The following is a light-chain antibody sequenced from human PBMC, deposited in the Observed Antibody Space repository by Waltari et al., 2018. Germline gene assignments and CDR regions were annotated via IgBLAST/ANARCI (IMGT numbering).Light chain of an antibody. CDR1: QSVGSSS. Sequence: EIVFTHSPGTASLSPGERVTLSCRASQSVGSSSLAWYQQKPGQAPRLVIYRASRRATGIPDRFSGSGSGTDFSLTISRLEPEDFAVYYCQQHGTLPATFGQGTKVEIK. CDR2: RAS. J-gene: IGKJ1*01. V-gene: IGKV3-20*01. CDR3: QQHGTLPAT.